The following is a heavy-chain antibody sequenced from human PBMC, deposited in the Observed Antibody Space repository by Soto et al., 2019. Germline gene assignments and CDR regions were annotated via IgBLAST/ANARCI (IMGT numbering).Heavy chain of an antibody. CDR2: ISYDGSNK. D-gene: IGHD2-15*01. CDR3: AREGQDIVVVVAATQDYYYGMDV. J-gene: IGHJ6*01. V-gene: IGHV3-30-3*01. Sequence: QVQLVESGGGVVQPGRSLRLSCAASGFTFSSYAMHWVRQAPGKGLEWVAVISYDGSNKYYADSVKGRFTISRDNSKNTLYLKMNSLRAEDTAVYYCAREGQDIVVVVAATQDYYYGMDVW. CDR1: GFTFSSYA.